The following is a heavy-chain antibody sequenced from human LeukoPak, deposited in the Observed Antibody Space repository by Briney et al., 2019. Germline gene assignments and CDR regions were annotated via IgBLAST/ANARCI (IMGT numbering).Heavy chain of an antibody. CDR1: GFTFSSYW. CDR3: ARDEWLAYAFDI. Sequence: GGSLRLSCAASGFTFSSYWMHWVRQAPGKGLVWVSRINSDGSSTSYADSVKGRFTISRDNAKNSLFLQMNSLRAEDTAVYYCARDEWLAYAFDIWGQGTMVTVSS. CDR2: INSDGSST. V-gene: IGHV3-74*01. J-gene: IGHJ3*02. D-gene: IGHD6-19*01.